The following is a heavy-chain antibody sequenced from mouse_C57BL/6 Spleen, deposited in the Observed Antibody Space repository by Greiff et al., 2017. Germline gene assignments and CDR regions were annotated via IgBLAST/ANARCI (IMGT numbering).Heavy chain of an antibody. J-gene: IGHJ1*03. D-gene: IGHD2-5*01. V-gene: IGHV14-4*01. Sequence: EVQLKESGAELVRPGASVKLSCTASGFNIKDDYMHWVKQRPEQGLEWIGWIDPENGDTEYASKFQGKATITADTSSNTAYLQLSSLTSEDTAVYYCTPYSNYGYFDVWGTGTTVTVSS. CDR2: IDPENGDT. CDR3: TPYSNYGYFDV. CDR1: GFNIKDDY.